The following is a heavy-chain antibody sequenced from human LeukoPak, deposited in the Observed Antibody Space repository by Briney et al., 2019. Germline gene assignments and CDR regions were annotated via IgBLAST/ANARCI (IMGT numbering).Heavy chain of an antibody. CDR1: GFTFSSNW. Sequence: PGGSLRLSCVASGFTFSSNWMTWVRQAPGKGLEWVANIKQDGSEKYYVDSVKGRLTISRDNAKDSLYLQMNSLRAEDTAMYYCARDTAGADYWGQGTLVTVSS. CDR3: ARDTAGADY. J-gene: IGHJ4*02. V-gene: IGHV3-7*03. CDR2: IKQDGSEK. D-gene: IGHD1-26*01.